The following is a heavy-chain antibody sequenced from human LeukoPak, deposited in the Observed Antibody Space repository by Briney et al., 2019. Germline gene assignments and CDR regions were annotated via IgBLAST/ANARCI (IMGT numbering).Heavy chain of an antibody. D-gene: IGHD3-10*01. Sequence: SQTLSLTCAISGDSVSSNSAAWDWIRQSPSRGLEWLGRTYYRSKWFYDYAVSVKSRITINPDTSKNQFSLLLNSVTPEDTAVYYCTRDSGLGNDAFDIWGQGTMVTVSS. J-gene: IGHJ3*02. CDR2: TYYRSKWFY. CDR1: GDSVSSNSAA. V-gene: IGHV6-1*01. CDR3: TRDSGLGNDAFDI.